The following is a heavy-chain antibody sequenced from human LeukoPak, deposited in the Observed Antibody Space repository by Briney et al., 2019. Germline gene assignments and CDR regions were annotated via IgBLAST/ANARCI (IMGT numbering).Heavy chain of an antibody. CDR2: IYYSGST. CDR3: ARGVYIAAAKYGY. CDR1: GGSISSGGYY. V-gene: IGHV4-31*03. D-gene: IGHD6-13*01. Sequence: PSQTLSLTCTVSGGSISSGGYYWSWIRQHPGQGLEWIGYIYYSGSTYYNPSLKSRVTISVDTSKNQFSLKLSSVTAADTAVYYCARGVYIAAAKYGYWGQGTLVTVSS. J-gene: IGHJ4*02.